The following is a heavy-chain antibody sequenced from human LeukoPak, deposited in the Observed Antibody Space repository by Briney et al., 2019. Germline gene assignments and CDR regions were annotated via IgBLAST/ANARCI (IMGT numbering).Heavy chain of an antibody. V-gene: IGHV5-51*01. CDR2: IYPGGSDT. CDR1: GYSFTSYW. CDR3: ARKPVIAVATGAFDL. Sequence: GEALQISFQGSGYSFTSYWIAWGRPGPGKGVGWGGIIYPGGSDTRYSPSFQGQVPISAHKSISTAYLQWSSLNASDTAMYYCARKPVIAVATGAFDLWGQGTMVTVSS. D-gene: IGHD6-19*01. J-gene: IGHJ3*01.